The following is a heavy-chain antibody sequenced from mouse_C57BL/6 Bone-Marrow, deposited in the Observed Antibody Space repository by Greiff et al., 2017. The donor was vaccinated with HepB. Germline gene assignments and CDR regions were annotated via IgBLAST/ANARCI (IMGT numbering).Heavy chain of an antibody. CDR2: IWSGGST. J-gene: IGHJ2*01. CDR1: GFSLTSYG. CDR3: ARSRNYIDY. V-gene: IGHV2-2*01. Sequence: VKLVESGPGLVQPSQCLSITCIVSGFSLTSYGVHWVRQSPGKGLEWLGVIWSGGSTYYNAAFISRLSISKDNSKSQVFYKMNRLQADDTAIYYCARSRNYIDYWGQGTTLTVSS.